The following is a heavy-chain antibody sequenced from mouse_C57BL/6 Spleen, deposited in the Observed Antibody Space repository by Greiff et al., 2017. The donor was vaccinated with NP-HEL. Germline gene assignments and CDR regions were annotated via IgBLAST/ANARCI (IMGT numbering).Heavy chain of an antibody. J-gene: IGHJ2*01. CDR2: IDPSDSYT. V-gene: IGHV1-69*01. CDR3: ARGGTGGYFDY. Sequence: QVQLQQPGAELVMPGASVKLSCKASGYTFTSYWMHWVKQRPGQGLEWIGEIDPSDSYTNYNQKFKGKSTLTVDKSSSPAYMQLSSRTSEDAAVYYCARGGTGGYFDYWGQGTTLTVSS. CDR1: GYTFTSYW. D-gene: IGHD3-3*01.